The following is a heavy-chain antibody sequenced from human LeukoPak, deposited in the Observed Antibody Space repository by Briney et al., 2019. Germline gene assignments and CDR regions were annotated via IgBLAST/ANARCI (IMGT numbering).Heavy chain of an antibody. CDR3: ARDWEYSSSSVLGY. J-gene: IGHJ4*02. Sequence: GGSLRLSCAASGFTFSSYAMHWVRQAPGKRLEWVAVISYDGSNKYYADSVKGRFTISRDNSKNTLYLQMNSLRAEDTAVYYCARDWEYSSSSVLGYWGQGTLVTVPS. CDR1: GFTFSSYA. D-gene: IGHD6-6*01. V-gene: IGHV3-30-3*01. CDR2: ISYDGSNK.